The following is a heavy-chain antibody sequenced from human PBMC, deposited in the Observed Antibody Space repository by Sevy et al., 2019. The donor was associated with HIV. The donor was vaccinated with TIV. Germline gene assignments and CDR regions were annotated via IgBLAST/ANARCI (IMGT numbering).Heavy chain of an antibody. D-gene: IGHD3-3*01. Sequence: ASVKVSCKASGYTFTDTGYYVHWVRQAPGQGLEGMGWINPKSGATNYAQKFQGRVTMTRDTSVSTANMELSRLRSDDTAVYYGARESYDFWTGPVDYDYGMDVWGQGTTVTVSS. CDR3: ARESYDFWTGPVDYDYGMDV. J-gene: IGHJ6*02. V-gene: IGHV1-2*02. CDR1: GYTFTDTGYY. CDR2: INPKSGAT.